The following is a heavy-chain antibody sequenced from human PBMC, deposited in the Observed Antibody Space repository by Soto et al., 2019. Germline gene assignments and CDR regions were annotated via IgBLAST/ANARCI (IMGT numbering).Heavy chain of an antibody. CDR2: ISSSSSYT. CDR3: ARAAYSSGWYHYGMDV. D-gene: IGHD6-19*01. V-gene: IGHV3-11*05. Sequence: GGSLRLSCAASGFTFSDYYMSWIRQAPGKGLEWVSYISSSSSYTNYADSVKGRFTISRDNAKNSLYLQMNSLRAEDTAVYYCARAAYSSGWYHYGMDVWGQGTTVTVSS. CDR1: GFTFSDYY. J-gene: IGHJ6*02.